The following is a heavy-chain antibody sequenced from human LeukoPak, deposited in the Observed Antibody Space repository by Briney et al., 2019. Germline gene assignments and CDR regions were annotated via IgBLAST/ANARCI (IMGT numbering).Heavy chain of an antibody. CDR2: ISWNSGSI. CDR1: GFTFDDYA. V-gene: IGHV3-9*01. J-gene: IGHJ4*02. Sequence: PGRCLRLSCAASGFTFDDYAMHWVQQAPGKGLEWVSGISWNSGSIGYADSVKGRFTISRDNAKNSLYLQMNSLRAEDTALYYCAKDMAYGPSTGYDYWGQGTLVTVSS. CDR3: AKDMAYGPSTGYDY. D-gene: IGHD3-9*01.